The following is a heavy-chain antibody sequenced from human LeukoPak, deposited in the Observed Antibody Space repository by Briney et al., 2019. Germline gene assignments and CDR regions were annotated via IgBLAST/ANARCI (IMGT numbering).Heavy chain of an antibody. J-gene: IGHJ4*02. CDR2: IKSKAEGETK. CDR1: RITFSNSW. D-gene: IGHD1-20*01. V-gene: IGHV3-15*01. CDR3: ATGIVTGTSR. Sequence: GGSLRLSCAVSRITFSNSWPSWVRQAPGKGLEWVGRIKSKAEGETKEYAASVKGRFTISRDDSRGRLYLQMSSLKTEDTAVYYCATGIVTGTSRWGQGTLVAVSS.